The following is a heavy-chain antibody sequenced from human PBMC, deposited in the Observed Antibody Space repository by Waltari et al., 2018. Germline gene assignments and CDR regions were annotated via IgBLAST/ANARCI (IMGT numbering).Heavy chain of an antibody. D-gene: IGHD3-10*01. Sequence: QVHLVESGGGVVQPGESLRLSCAASGFIFSTYGMHWVRQAPGKGMEGVAMISYGGNNEDYPDSVKGRVTISRDNFKNTVHLQMNSLRPEDTAVYFCAKDREYNYHSGNTRKPFYATDLWDQGP. CDR2: ISYGGNNE. CDR3: AKDREYNYHSGNTRKPFYATDL. V-gene: IGHV3-30*18. CDR1: GFIFSTYG. J-gene: IGHJ6*02.